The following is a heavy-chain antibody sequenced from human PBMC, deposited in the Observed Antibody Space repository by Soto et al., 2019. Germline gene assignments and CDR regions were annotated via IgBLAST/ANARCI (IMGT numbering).Heavy chain of an antibody. CDR3: ASEDYYDSSGYQGRAFDI. CDR2: ISYDGSNK. V-gene: IGHV3-30-3*01. D-gene: IGHD3-22*01. CDR1: GFTFSSYA. J-gene: IGHJ3*02. Sequence: QVQLVESGGGVVQPGRSLRLSCAASGFTFSSYAMHWVRQAPGKGLEWVAVISYDGSNKYYADSVKGRFTISRDNSKNTLYLQMNSLRAEDTAVYYCASEDYYDSSGYQGRAFDIWGQGTMVTVSS.